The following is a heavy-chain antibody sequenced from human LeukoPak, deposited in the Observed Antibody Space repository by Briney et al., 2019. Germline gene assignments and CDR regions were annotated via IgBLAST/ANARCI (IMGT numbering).Heavy chain of an antibody. J-gene: IGHJ4*02. CDR2: ISSSSSYI. CDR3: ARGDSGWYEYYFDY. V-gene: IGHV3-21*01. CDR1: GFTFSSYA. Sequence: PGGSLRLSCAASGFTFSSYAMSWVRQAPGKGLEWVSSISSSSSYIYYADSVKGRFTISRDNAKNSLYLQMNSLRAEDTAVYYYARGDSGWYEYYFDYWGQGTLVTVSS. D-gene: IGHD6-19*01.